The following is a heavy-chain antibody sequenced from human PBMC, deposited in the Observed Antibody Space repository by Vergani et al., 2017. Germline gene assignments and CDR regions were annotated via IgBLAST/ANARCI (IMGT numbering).Heavy chain of an antibody. D-gene: IGHD1-26*01. V-gene: IGHV3-30*02. CDR2: IRYDGSNK. CDR1: GFTFSSYG. J-gene: IGHJ6*03. Sequence: VQLLESGGGLVQPGGSLRLSCAASGFTFSSYGMHWVRQAPGKGLEWVAFIRYDGSNKYYADSVKGRFTISRDNSKNTLYLQMNSLRAEDTAVYYCAKDPRYRPTTNYYYMDVWGKGP. CDR3: AKDPRYRPTTNYYYMDV.